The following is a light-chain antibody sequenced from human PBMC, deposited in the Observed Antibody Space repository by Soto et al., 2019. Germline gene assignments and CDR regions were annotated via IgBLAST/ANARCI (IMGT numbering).Light chain of an antibody. Sequence: DIQMTQSPSSLSASVGDRVTITFHASQDITNYLNWYQQKPGKAPRLLLYDASSLETGVPSRFSGSGSGTDFTFTISSLQPEDIATYYCQHYDHLPITFGQGTRLQI. J-gene: IGKJ5*01. CDR1: QDITNY. CDR3: QHYDHLPIT. V-gene: IGKV1-33*01. CDR2: DAS.